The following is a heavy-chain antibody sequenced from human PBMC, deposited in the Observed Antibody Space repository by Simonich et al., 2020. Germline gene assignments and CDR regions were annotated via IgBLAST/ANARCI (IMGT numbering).Heavy chain of an antibody. J-gene: IGHJ6*02. CDR1: GGSFSGYY. V-gene: IGHV4-34*01. D-gene: IGHD1-1*01. CDR2: IKHSGTT. CDR3: ARHWLVDGTTGTTGVDYYYGMDV. Sequence: QVQLQQWGAGLLKPSETLSLTCAVYGGSFSGYYWSWIRQPPGKGLEWVGEIKHSGTTNSNPSLKSTVTISVATARTQFSRKLSSVTAAETAVYYCARHWLVDGTTGTTGVDYYYGMDVWGQGTTVTVSS.